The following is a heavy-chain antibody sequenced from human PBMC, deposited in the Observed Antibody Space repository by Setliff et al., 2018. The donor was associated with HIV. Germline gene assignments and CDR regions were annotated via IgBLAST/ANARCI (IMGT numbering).Heavy chain of an antibody. Sequence: PGGSLRLSCAASGFTFSSYAMSWVRQAPGKGLEWVSAISGSGGSTYYADSVKGRFTTSRDNSKNTLYLQMNSLRAEDTAVYYCAKDPRAAVATICDYWGQGTLVTVSS. CDR1: GFTFSSYA. D-gene: IGHD5-12*01. CDR3: AKDPRAAVATICDY. CDR2: ISGSGGST. J-gene: IGHJ4*02. V-gene: IGHV3-23*01.